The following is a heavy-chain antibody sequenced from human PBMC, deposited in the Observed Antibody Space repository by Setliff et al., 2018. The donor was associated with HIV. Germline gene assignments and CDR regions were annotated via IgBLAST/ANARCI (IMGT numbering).Heavy chain of an antibody. V-gene: IGHV1-2*06. Sequence: GASVKVSCKATEFIILANKMNWVRQAPGQGLEWIGRISPDNGAAEYAPQFQGRVIMTVDTSNITAYMELSSLKSDDTAVYYCARQLSNSLDFWGQGAQVTVSS. CDR2: ISPDNGAA. J-gene: IGHJ4*02. CDR1: EFIILANK. CDR3: ARQLSNSLDF. D-gene: IGHD7-27*01.